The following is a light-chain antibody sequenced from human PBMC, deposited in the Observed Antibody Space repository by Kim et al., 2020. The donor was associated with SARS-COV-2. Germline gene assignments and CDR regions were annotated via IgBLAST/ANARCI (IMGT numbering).Light chain of an antibody. CDR2: STN. J-gene: IGLJ3*02. CDR1: SGSVSAGHY. Sequence: QTVVTQEPSLSVSPGGTVTLTCGLRSGSVSAGHYPTWSQQTPGHLPRTLIYSTNTRSSGVPDRFSGAILGNKAALTITGAQADDDSHYYCMLYLGNGISVFGGGTQLTVL. CDR3: MLYLGNGISV. V-gene: IGLV8-61*01.